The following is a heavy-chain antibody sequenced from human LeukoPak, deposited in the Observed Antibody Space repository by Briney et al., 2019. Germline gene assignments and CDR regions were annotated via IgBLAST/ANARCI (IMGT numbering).Heavy chain of an antibody. D-gene: IGHD3-3*01. Sequence: SETLSLTCTVSGGSISSYYWSWIRQPPGKGLEWIGYIYYSGSTNYNPSLKSRVTISVDTSKNQFSLKLSSVTAADTAVYYCARFYDFWSGSSPENWFDPWGQGTLVTVSS. CDR3: ARFYDFWSGSSPENWFDP. CDR1: GGSISSYY. V-gene: IGHV4-59*01. CDR2: IYYSGST. J-gene: IGHJ5*02.